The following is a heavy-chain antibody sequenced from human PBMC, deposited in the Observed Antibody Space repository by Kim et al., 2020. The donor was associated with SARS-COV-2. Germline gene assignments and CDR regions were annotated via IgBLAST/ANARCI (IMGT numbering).Heavy chain of an antibody. V-gene: IGHV4-59*01. CDR3: ARVPLYGSGSYARVDYYGMDV. CDR2: IYYSGST. D-gene: IGHD3-10*01. CDR1: GGSISSYY. Sequence: SETLSLTCTVSGGSISSYYWSWIRQPPGKGLEWIGYIYYSGSTNYNPSLKSRITISVDTSKNQFSLKLTSVTAADTAVYYCARVPLYGSGSYARVDYYGMDVWGPGTTVIVSS. J-gene: IGHJ6*02.